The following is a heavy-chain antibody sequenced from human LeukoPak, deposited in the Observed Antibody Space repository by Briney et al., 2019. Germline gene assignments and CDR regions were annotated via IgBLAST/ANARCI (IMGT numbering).Heavy chain of an antibody. Sequence: GGSLRLSCAASGFTFSSYAMSWVRQAPGKGLEWVSAISGSGGSTYYADSVKGRFTISRYNSRNTLYLQMNSLRAEDTAVYYCAKSYGYGYNYYYGMDVWGQGTTVTVSS. CDR1: GFTFSSYA. V-gene: IGHV3-23*01. D-gene: IGHD5-12*01. CDR2: ISGSGGST. J-gene: IGHJ6*02. CDR3: AKSYGYGYNYYYGMDV.